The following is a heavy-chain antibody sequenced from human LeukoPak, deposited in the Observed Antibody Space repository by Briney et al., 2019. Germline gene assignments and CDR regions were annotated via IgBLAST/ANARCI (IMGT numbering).Heavy chain of an antibody. Sequence: GESLKISCKGSGYSFTSYWISWVRQMPGKGLEWMGRIDPSDSYTNYSPSFQGHVTISADKSISTAYLQWSSLKASDTAMYYCARRLKGSYYAHDYWGQGTLVTVSS. J-gene: IGHJ4*02. CDR2: IDPSDSYT. CDR3: ARRLKGSYYAHDY. CDR1: GYSFTSYW. D-gene: IGHD1-26*01. V-gene: IGHV5-10-1*01.